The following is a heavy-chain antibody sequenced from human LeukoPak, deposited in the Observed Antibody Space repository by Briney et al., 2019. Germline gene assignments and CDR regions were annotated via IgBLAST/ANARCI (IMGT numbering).Heavy chain of an antibody. Sequence: GGSLSLSCAASGFTLSSYNVSWVRQAPGKGLEWVSAIGGSGGNTYYADSVKGRFTISRDNSKNTLYLQMNSLRDEDTAVYYCAVPQWELLTWGLGTLATVSS. V-gene: IGHV3-23*01. CDR2: IGGSGGNT. CDR1: GFTLSSYN. D-gene: IGHD1-26*01. J-gene: IGHJ5*02. CDR3: AVPQWELLT.